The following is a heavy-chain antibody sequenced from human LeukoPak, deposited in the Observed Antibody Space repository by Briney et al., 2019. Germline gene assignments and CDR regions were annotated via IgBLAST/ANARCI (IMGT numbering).Heavy chain of an antibody. D-gene: IGHD3-22*01. Sequence: AASVTVSCKASGYTFTSYYMHWVRPAPGQGLEWMGIINPSGGSTSYAQKFQGRVTMTRDTSTSTVYMELSSLRSEDTAVYYCARDAYSSGYYYHFDYWGQGTLVTVSS. CDR1: GYTFTSYY. CDR2: INPSGGST. V-gene: IGHV1-46*01. CDR3: ARDAYSSGYYYHFDY. J-gene: IGHJ4*02.